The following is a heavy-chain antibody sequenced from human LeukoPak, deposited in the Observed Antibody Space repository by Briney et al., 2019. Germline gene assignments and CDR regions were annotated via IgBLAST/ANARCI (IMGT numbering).Heavy chain of an antibody. D-gene: IGHD4-23*01. CDR1: GGSISSYY. CDR3: ARSTTVVNGYAFDI. V-gene: IGHV4-4*07. Sequence: SETLSLTCTVSGGSISSYYWSWIRQPAGKGLEWIGRIYTSGSTNYNPSLKSRVTMSVDTSKNQFSLKLSSVTAADTAVYYCARSTTVVNGYAFDIWGQGTMVTVSS. CDR2: IYTSGST. J-gene: IGHJ3*02.